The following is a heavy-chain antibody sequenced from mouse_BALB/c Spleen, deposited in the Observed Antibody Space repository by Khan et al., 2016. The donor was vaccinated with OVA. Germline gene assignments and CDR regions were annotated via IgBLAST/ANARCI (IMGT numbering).Heavy chain of an antibody. CDR1: GFTFSTYG. CDR3: TRLAYYCDSGGFAY. Sequence: EVQLVQSGADLVKPGGSVKLSCTASGFTFSTYGMPWVRQTPDKGLEWVATVSTGGHYTYYTDTVKGRFTISRDNANNTPYLQMSSLRSEDTAMFSCTRLAYYCDSGGFAYWGQGTLVTVSA. CDR2: VSTGGHYT. V-gene: IGHV5-6*01. D-gene: IGHD1-1*01. J-gene: IGHJ3*01.